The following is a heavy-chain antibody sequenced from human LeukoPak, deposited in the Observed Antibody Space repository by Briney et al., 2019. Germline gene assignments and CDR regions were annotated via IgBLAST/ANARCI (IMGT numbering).Heavy chain of an antibody. J-gene: IGHJ5*02. CDR3: ARDPGGDYDPQPPPNWFDP. CDR1: GFTFSSYS. Sequence: GGSLRLSCAASGFTFSSYSMNWVRQAPGKGLEWVSYISSSSSTIYYADSVKGRFTISRDNAKNSLYLQMNSLRAEDTAVYYCARDPGGDYDPQPPPNWFDPWGQGTLVTVSS. CDR2: ISSSSSTI. V-gene: IGHV3-48*04. D-gene: IGHD4-17*01.